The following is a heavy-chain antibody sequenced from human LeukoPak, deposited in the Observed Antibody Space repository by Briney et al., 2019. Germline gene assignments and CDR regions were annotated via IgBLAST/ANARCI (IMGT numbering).Heavy chain of an antibody. Sequence: QPGGSLRLSCAVSGFPFSNSWMYWVRQAPGKGLEGVANIKKDGSGITYVDSVKGRFIISRDNARNSLYLQMNSLRVEDTAVYFCAGGNSMDVWGKGTAATVSS. D-gene: IGHD1/OR15-1a*01. J-gene: IGHJ6*04. CDR3: AGGNSMDV. V-gene: IGHV3-7*03. CDR1: GFPFSNSW. CDR2: IKKDGSGI.